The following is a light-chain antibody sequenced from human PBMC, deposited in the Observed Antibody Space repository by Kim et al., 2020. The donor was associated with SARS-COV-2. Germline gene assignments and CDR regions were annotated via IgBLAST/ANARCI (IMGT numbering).Light chain of an antibody. J-gene: IGLJ1*01. Sequence: APGQTARTTRGGKDIGFESVYWYQQKPGQAPVLVIYYDSDRPSGIPERFSGSNAETTATLTISRVEAGDEADYYCQVWERDSDDGVFGTGTKVTVL. CDR3: QVWERDSDDGV. CDR1: DIGFES. CDR2: YDS. V-gene: IGLV3-21*01.